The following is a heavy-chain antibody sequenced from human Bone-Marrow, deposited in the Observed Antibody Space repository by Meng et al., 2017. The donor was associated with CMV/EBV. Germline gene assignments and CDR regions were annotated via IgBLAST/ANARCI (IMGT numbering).Heavy chain of an antibody. CDR2: ISYDGSNK. D-gene: IGHD1-26*01. J-gene: IGHJ4*02. CDR3: ARDLIRGGSYSY. Sequence: GGSLRLSCAASGFTFSSYAMHWVRQAPGKGLEWVAVISYDGSNKYYADSVKGRFTISRDNSKNTLYLQMNSLRAEDTAVYYCARDLIRGGSYSYWGQGTLVTVS. CDR1: GFTFSSYA. V-gene: IGHV3-30*14.